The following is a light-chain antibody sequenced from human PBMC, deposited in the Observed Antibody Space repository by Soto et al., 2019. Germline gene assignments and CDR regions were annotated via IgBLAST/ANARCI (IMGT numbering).Light chain of an antibody. V-gene: IGKV3-11*01. J-gene: IGKJ2*01. CDR1: QSVSTF. Sequence: EIVLTQSPATLSLSPGERATLSCRASQSVSTFLAWYQQKPGQAPRLLIYDASNRATGIPARFSGSGSGTDFSLTINSLEPEDFAVYYWQQRSDWPPATFGQGTRLEI. CDR2: DAS. CDR3: QQRSDWPPAT.